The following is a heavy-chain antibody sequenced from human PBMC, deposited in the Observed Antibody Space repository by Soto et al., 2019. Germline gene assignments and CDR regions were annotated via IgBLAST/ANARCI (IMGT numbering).Heavy chain of an antibody. J-gene: IGHJ4*02. Sequence: ASVKVSCKTSGYTFTGYYIHWIRQAPGQGLEWMGWINPNSGDTNYSQEFQGRVTMTSDTSITTAYVELTRLRSDDTAVYYCARREQWLQNFDFWGQGPLATAS. V-gene: IGHV1-2*02. CDR1: GYTFTGYY. CDR3: ARREQWLQNFDF. D-gene: IGHD6-19*01. CDR2: INPNSGDT.